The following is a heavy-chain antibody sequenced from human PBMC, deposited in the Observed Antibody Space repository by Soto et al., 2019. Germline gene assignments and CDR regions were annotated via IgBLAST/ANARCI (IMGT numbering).Heavy chain of an antibody. CDR1: GDSISSTHW. Sequence: QVYLQQSGPGLVKPSGTLSLTCAVSGDSISSTHWWTWVRQTPGKGLEWIGEVYHSGSTSYNPSLQSRVTISVDKSNNQCSLKLTSVTAADTAVYYCATLPPRIVVTVLPIPTWGQGTLVSVSS. D-gene: IGHD2-21*01. CDR2: VYHSGST. J-gene: IGHJ5*02. CDR3: ATLPPRIVVTVLPIPT. V-gene: IGHV4-4*02.